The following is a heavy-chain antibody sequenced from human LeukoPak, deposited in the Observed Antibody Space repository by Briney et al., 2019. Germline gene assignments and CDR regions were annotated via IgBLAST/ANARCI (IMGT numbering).Heavy chain of an antibody. J-gene: IGHJ6*03. CDR2: IIPIFGTA. D-gene: IGHD6-13*01. V-gene: IGHV1-69*13. CDR1: GGTFSSYA. CDR3: ARVQGIAAAGPLGYYYYMDV. Sequence: GASVKVSCKASGGTFSSYAISWVRQAPGQGLEWMGGIIPIFGTANYAQKFQGRVTITADESTSTAYMELSSLRSEDTAVYYCARVQGIAAAGPLGYYYYMDVWGKGTTVTISS.